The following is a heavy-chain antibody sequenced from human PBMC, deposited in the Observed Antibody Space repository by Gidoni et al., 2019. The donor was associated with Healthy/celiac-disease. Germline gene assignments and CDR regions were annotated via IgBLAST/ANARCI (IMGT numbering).Heavy chain of an antibody. Sequence: EVQLVESGGGLVKPGRSLRLSCTASGFTFGDYAMSWFRQAPGKGLEWVGFIRSKAYGGTTEYAASVKGRFTISRDDSKSIAYLQMNSLKTEDTAVYYCTRRPKDSASYLVDYWGQGTLVTVSS. J-gene: IGHJ4*02. CDR1: GFTFGDYA. CDR2: IRSKAYGGTT. D-gene: IGHD1-26*01. CDR3: TRRPKDSASYLVDY. V-gene: IGHV3-49*05.